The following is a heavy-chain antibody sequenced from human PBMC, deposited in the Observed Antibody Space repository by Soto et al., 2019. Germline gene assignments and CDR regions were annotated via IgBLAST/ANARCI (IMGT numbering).Heavy chain of an antibody. D-gene: IGHD6-13*01. V-gene: IGHV4-31*03. CDR3: ARGQIGYSSSWFLI. CDR2: IYYSGST. CDR1: GGSISSGGYY. Sequence: SETLSLTCTVSGGSISSGGYYWSWIRQHPGKGLEWIGYIYYSGSTYYNPSLKSRVTISVDTSKNQFSLKLSSVTAADTAVYYCARGQIGYSSSWFLIWGQGTLVTVSS. J-gene: IGHJ4*02.